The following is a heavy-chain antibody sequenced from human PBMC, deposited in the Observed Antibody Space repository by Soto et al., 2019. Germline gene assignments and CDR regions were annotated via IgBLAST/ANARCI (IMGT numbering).Heavy chain of an antibody. CDR2: IISTGIST. V-gene: IGHV3-23*01. D-gene: IGHD4-17*01. J-gene: IGHJ5*02. Sequence: EVQILESGGGLIQPGGSLRLSCAASGFSFSTFAMTWVRQAPGKGLEWVSTIISTGISTYYADSVKGRFTISRANSKNTLYLQMNSLRAEDSAVYYCAKGNYGDYGGVDPWGQGTLVTVSS. CDR3: AKGNYGDYGGVDP. CDR1: GFSFSTFA.